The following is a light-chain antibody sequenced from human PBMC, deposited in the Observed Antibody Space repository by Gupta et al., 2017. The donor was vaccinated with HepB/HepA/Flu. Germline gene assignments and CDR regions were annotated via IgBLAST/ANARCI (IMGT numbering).Light chain of an antibody. CDR2: GNH. J-gene: IGLJ2*01. CDR3: QSYDGNFWL. Sequence: HSVLTQPPSVSGAPGQTINISCTGSNSNIGASYDVHWYQQFPGTAPKLLIYGNHHRPSGIPERFSGSRSGTSGSLAITGLQAEDEADYYCQSYDGNFWLFGGGTKVTVL. V-gene: IGLV1-40*01. CDR1: NSNIGASYD.